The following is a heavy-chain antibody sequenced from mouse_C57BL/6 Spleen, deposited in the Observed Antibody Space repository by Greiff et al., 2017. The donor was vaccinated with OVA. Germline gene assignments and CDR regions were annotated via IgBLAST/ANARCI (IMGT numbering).Heavy chain of an antibody. D-gene: IGHD2-5*01. J-gene: IGHJ2*01. CDR3: TRPEALSNRYFDY. CDR2: IDPETGGT. CDR1: GYTFTDYD. V-gene: IGHV1-15*01. Sequence: QVQLQQSGAELVRPGASVTLSCKASGYTFTDYDMHRVKQTPVHGLEWIGAIDPETGGTAYNQKFKGKAILTADKSSSTAYMELRSLTSEDSAVYYCTRPEALSNRYFDYWGQGTTLTVSS.